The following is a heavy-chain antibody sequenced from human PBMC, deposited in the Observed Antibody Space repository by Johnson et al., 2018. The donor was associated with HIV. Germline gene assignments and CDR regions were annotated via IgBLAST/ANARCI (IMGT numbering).Heavy chain of an antibody. Sequence: VQVVESGGGLVKPGGSLRLSCAASGFTFSNAWMSWVRQAPGKGLEWVGRIKSKSDGGTTDYAAPVTGRFTISSEDSKNTLYMQMNSLKNEDTAVYYCTSLRDDAFDIWGQGTMVTLSS. V-gene: IGHV3-15*01. CDR1: GFTFSNAW. J-gene: IGHJ3*02. CDR3: TSLRDDAFDI. CDR2: IKSKSDGGTT.